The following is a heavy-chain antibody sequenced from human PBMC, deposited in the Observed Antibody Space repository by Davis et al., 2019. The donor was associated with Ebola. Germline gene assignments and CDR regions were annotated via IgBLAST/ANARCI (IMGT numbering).Heavy chain of an antibody. V-gene: IGHV3-21*06. J-gene: IGHJ4*02. CDR1: GFIFSNHS. D-gene: IGHD6-13*01. Sequence: PGGSLRLSCEASGFIFSNHSMSWVRQAPGKGLDWVSSITSISNAKYYADSVRGRFTISRDNAKNLLYLQMNSLRAEDTARYYCAGGMAAAGLTSAYWGQGILVTVSS. CDR2: ITSISNAK. CDR3: AGGMAAAGLTSAY.